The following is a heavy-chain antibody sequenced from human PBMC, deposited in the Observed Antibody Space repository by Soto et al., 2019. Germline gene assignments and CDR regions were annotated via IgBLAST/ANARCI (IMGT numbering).Heavy chain of an antibody. Sequence: GGSLRLSCVASVFTFDDYAMHCVRQSPGKCLEWVSGISWNSGSIGYADSVKGRFTISRNKVKNSLYLRMNSLTADDTALYYCTKDLGKGQWLLEGYYGMDVWGQATRVTVSS. V-gene: IGHV3-9*01. CDR1: VFTFDDYA. CDR3: TKDLGKGQWLLEGYYGMDV. J-gene: IGHJ6*02. CDR2: ISWNSGSI. D-gene: IGHD6-19*01.